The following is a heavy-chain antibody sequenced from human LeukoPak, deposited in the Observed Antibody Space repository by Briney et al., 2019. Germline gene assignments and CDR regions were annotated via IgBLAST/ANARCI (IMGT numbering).Heavy chain of an antibody. Sequence: GGSLRLSCAASGFTFSSYGMHWVRQAPGKGLEWVAVIWNDGSNKYYADSVEGRFTISRDNSKNTVYLQMNSLRGEDTAVYYCARANNDQITAVGVFDYWGQGTLVTVSS. J-gene: IGHJ4*02. V-gene: IGHV3-33*01. D-gene: IGHD6-13*01. CDR2: IWNDGSNK. CDR3: ARANNDQITAVGVFDY. CDR1: GFTFSSYG.